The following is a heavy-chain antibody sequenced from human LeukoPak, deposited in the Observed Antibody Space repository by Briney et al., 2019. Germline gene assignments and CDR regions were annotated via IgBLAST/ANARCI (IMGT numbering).Heavy chain of an antibody. CDR2: IYYSGST. Sequence: SETLSLTCSVSGGSISSSTYYWGWIRQPPGKGLEWIGTIYYSGSTYYNPSLRSRVTISVDTSKNQFSLRLTSVTAADTAVYYCARQTGSGLFILPGGQGTLVTVSS. D-gene: IGHD3/OR15-3a*01. CDR1: GGSISSSTYY. CDR3: ARQTGSGLFILP. V-gene: IGHV4-39*01. J-gene: IGHJ4*02.